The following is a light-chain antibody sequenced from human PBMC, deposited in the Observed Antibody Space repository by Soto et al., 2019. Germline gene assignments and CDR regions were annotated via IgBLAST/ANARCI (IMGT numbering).Light chain of an antibody. CDR2: DAS. Sequence: DIQMTQSPSTLSASVGDSVTITCRASQNIRNWLAWYQQKPGKAPNPLICDASSLKSGVPARFSGSGSGTEFTLTISSLQPDDFATYYCQQYNTYSTFGQGTRPEIK. CDR3: QQYNTYST. V-gene: IGKV1-5*01. CDR1: QNIRNW. J-gene: IGKJ5*01.